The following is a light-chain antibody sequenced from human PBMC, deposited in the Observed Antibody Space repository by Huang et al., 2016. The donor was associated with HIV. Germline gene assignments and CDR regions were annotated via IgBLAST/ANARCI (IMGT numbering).Light chain of an antibody. CDR2: DAS. J-gene: IGKJ4*01. CDR3: QHFDNLALT. Sequence: DIQMTQSPSSLSASGGDRDTITCQASQDISNYLNCYQQKPGKAPKLLIYDASNFETGVPSRFSGSGSGTDFTFTISSLQPEDIATYYCQHFDNLALTFGGGTKVQIK. CDR1: QDISNY. V-gene: IGKV1-33*01.